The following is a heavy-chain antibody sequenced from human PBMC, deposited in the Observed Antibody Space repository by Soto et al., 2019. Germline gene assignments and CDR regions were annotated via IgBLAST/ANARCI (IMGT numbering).Heavy chain of an antibody. Sequence: DVQLVESGGGLVQPGRSLRLSCAASGFTFDDYAMHWVRQAPGKGLEWVSGISWNSGSIGYADSVKGRFTISRDNAKNSLYLQMNSLRAEDTALYYCAKDMTDYYGSGSSLDYWGQGTLVTVSS. J-gene: IGHJ4*02. V-gene: IGHV3-9*01. CDR2: ISWNSGSI. CDR1: GFTFDDYA. CDR3: AKDMTDYYGSGSSLDY. D-gene: IGHD3-10*01.